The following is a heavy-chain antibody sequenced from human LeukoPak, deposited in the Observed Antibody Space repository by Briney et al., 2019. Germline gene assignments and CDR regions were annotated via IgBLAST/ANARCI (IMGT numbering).Heavy chain of an antibody. D-gene: IGHD6-6*01. CDR1: GFTFSSYA. Sequence: GGSLRLSCAASGFTFSSYAMAWVRQAPGKGLEWLSYISSSSKINYADSVKGRFTISRDNARNSLYLQMNSLRDEDTAVYYCARSANPGVHDFDPWGQGTLVTVSS. V-gene: IGHV3-48*02. J-gene: IGHJ5*02. CDR3: ARSANPGVHDFDP. CDR2: ISSSSKI.